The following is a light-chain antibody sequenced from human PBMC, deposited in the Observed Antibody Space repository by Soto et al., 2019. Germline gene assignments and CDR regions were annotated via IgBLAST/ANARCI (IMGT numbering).Light chain of an antibody. CDR2: EVT. CDR3: SSYTLSSTPYDV. V-gene: IGLV2-14*01. J-gene: IGLJ1*01. Sequence: QSVLTQPASVSGSPGQSITIPCTGTSRAVGGRNYVSWYQQHPGKAPKLLIYEVTFRPSGISDRFSGSKSGNTASLTISGLLPDDEADYYCSSYTLSSTPYDVFGTGTKVTVL. CDR1: SRAVGGRNY.